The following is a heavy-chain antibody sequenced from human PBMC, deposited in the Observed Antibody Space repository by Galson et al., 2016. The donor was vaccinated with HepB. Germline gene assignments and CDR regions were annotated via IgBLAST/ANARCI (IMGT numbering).Heavy chain of an antibody. D-gene: IGHD5-24*01. J-gene: IGHJ5*02. CDR1: GGTFRSDA. CDR3: ARVETRILRGQSWFDP. V-gene: IGHV1-69*13. Sequence: SVKVSCKASGGTFRSDAITWVRQAPGQGLEWMGGIIPMSGTTNYAQKFQGRVTITADESASTAYMELRSLKSDDTAGYYCARVETRILRGQSWFDPWGQGTLVTVSS. CDR2: IIPMSGTT.